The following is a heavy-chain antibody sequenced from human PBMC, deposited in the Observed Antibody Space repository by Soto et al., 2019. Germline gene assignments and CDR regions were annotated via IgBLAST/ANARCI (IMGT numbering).Heavy chain of an antibody. D-gene: IGHD4-17*01. CDR1: VYTLTDNY. J-gene: IGHJ4*02. V-gene: IGHV1-2*02. CDR2: INPNGGT. Sequence: QVQLVQSGAEVKRPGASVKVSCKASVYTLTDNYMHWVREAPGPGLEWMGWINPNGGTNYAQKFQGRVTMTRDKSISTSYMELSRLRSDDTAVYYCARSLTTLTTLREYWGQGTLVTVSS. CDR3: ARSLTTLTTLREY.